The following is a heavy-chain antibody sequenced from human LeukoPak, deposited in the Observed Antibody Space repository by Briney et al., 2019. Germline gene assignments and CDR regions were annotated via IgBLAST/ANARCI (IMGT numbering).Heavy chain of an antibody. Sequence: SETLSLTCTVSGGSISSGDYYWSWIRQPPGKGLEWIGYIYYSGSTYYNPSLKSRVTISVDTSKNQFSLKLSSVTAADTAVYYCARDNPVPNDAFDIWGQGTMVTVSS. CDR3: ARDNPVPNDAFDI. CDR1: GGSISSGDYY. J-gene: IGHJ3*02. D-gene: IGHD1-1*01. CDR2: IYYSGST. V-gene: IGHV4-30-4*08.